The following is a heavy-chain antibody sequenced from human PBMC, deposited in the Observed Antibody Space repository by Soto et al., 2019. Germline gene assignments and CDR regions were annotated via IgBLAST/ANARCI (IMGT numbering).Heavy chain of an antibody. CDR3: ARDGGYPRDKYYGMDV. Sequence: PSETLSLTCTVSVGSISSGGYHWSWVRQHPGKGLEWIGYIYYGGGTYYNPSLKSRVTISVDRSDNQFSLKLSSVTAADTAVYYCARDGGYPRDKYYGMDVWGQGTTVTVSS. D-gene: IGHD5-12*01. V-gene: IGHV4-31*03. CDR2: IYYGGGT. CDR1: VGSISSGGYH. J-gene: IGHJ6*02.